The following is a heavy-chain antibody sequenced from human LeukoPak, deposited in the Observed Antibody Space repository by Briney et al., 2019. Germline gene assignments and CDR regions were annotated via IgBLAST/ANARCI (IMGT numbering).Heavy chain of an antibody. D-gene: IGHD2-2*01. J-gene: IGHJ5*02. CDR2: IYPGDSDT. Sequence: GESLKISCKGSGYSFTSYWIGWVRQMPGKGLEWMGIIYPGDSDTRYSPSFQGQVTISADKSISTAYLQWSSLKASDTAMYYCARQRIVVVPAASNWFDPWGQGTLATVSS. CDR3: ARQRIVVVPAASNWFDP. CDR1: GYSFTSYW. V-gene: IGHV5-51*01.